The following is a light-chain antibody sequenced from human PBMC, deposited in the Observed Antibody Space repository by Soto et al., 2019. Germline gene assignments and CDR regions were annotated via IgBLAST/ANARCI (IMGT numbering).Light chain of an antibody. Sequence: DVQMYLSPSSLSASVKDRVTITCQASQDISNYLNWYQQKLGKAPKLLIYDASNLETGVPSRFSGSGSGTDFTFTISSLQPEDIATYYCEQYSHLITIGRGKRLEIK. V-gene: IGKV1-33*01. CDR1: QDISNY. J-gene: IGKJ5*01. CDR3: EQYSHLIT. CDR2: DAS.